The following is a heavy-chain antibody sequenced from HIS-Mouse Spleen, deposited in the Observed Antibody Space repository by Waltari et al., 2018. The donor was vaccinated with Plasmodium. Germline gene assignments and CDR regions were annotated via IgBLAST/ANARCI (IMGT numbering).Heavy chain of an antibody. D-gene: IGHD6-13*01. V-gene: IGHV1-2*02. CDR2: INPNSGGT. CDR3: ARVLGYKAAAGTFVEYFQH. J-gene: IGHJ1*01. CDR1: GYTFTGSY. Sequence: QVQLVQSGAEVKKPGASVKVSCKASGYTFTGSYMHWVRRAPGKGLEWMGWINPNSGGTNYAQKVQGRVTMTRDTSISTAYMELSRLRSDDTAVYYCARVLGYKAAAGTFVEYFQHWGQGTLVTVSS.